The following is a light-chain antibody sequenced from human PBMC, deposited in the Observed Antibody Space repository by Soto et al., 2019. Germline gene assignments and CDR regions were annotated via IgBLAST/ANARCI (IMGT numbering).Light chain of an antibody. CDR2: EVY. J-gene: IGLJ2*01. Sequence: QSALTQPASVSGSPGQSITISCTGTSSDIGNYNLVSWYQQHPGKAPKFIIYEVYKRPSGISNRFSGSKSGNTASLAISGLQPEDEADYYCCSYAGSSTFVIFGGGTKVTVL. CDR3: CSYAGSSTFVI. CDR1: SSDIGNYNL. V-gene: IGLV2-23*02.